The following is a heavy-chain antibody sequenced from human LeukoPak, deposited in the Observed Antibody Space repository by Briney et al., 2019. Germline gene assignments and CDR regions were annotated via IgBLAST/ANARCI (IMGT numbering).Heavy chain of an antibody. J-gene: IGHJ5*02. CDR2: INQDGSEK. D-gene: IGHD2-15*01. Sequence: GGSLRLSCAASGFTFSSYWMSWVRQAPGKGLEWVANINQDGSEKYYVDSVKGRFTISRGNAKNSLYLQMNSLRAEDTAVYYCAREGCSGGSCYHNWFDPWGQGTLVTVSS. CDR1: GFTFSSYW. CDR3: AREGCSGGSCYHNWFDP. V-gene: IGHV3-7*01.